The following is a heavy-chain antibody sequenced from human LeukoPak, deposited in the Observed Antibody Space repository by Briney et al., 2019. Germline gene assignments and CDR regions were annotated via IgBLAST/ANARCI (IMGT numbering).Heavy chain of an antibody. CDR3: XXGASGSYGFDP. CDR2: IYTSGNT. D-gene: IGHD1-26*01. CDR1: GDSTSGYY. J-gene: IGHJ5*02. V-gene: IGHV4-4*07. Sequence: NASETLSLTCTVSGDSTSGYYCSWIRQPAGKGLEWIGRIYTSGNTNYNPSLKTRVTMSVGTSKNQFSLKLSSVTAADTAVYYCXXGASGSYGFDPWGQGTLVTVSS.